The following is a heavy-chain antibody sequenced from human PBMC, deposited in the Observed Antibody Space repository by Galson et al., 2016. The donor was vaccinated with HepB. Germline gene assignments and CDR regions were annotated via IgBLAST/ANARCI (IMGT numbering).Heavy chain of an antibody. V-gene: IGHV3-30*18. CDR3: AKDAGSITSYYYFDY. J-gene: IGHJ4*02. CDR2: ISYDGSEK. CDR1: GFTFRSYA. Sequence: SLRLSCAASGFTFRSYAMHWVRQAPGKGLEWVALISYDGSEKYYADSVKGRFTISRDNSKNTLFLQMNSLRAEDTAVYYCAKDAGSITSYYYFDYWGQGTLITVSS. D-gene: IGHD2-2*01.